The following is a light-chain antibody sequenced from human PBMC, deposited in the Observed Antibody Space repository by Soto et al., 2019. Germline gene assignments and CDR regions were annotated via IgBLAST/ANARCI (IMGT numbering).Light chain of an antibody. J-gene: IGKJ2*01. V-gene: IGKV1-9*01. CDR2: AAS. CDR3: QQLNSDPYT. CDR1: QDIARY. Sequence: DIQLTQSPSFLSASVGDRVTITCRASQDIARYLAWYQQNPGKAPKLLIYAASTLQSGVPSRFSGSGSGTEFTLTISSLLPEDFATYYCQQLNSDPYTLGQGTKVEIQ.